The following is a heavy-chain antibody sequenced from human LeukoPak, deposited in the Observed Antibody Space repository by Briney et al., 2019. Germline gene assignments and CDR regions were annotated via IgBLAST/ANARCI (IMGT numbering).Heavy chain of an antibody. V-gene: IGHV3-21*01. CDR2: ITSSSTYI. D-gene: IGHD5-18*01. CDR1: GLTFSDYS. CDR3: ARDLVERGFNYGRCDY. J-gene: IGHJ4*02. Sequence: PGGSLRLSCAASGLTFSDYSMNWVRQAPGKGLEWVSSITSSSTYIYYADSVKGRFTISRGNAKNSLYLQMNSLRAEDTAVYYCARDLVERGFNYGRCDYWGQGTLVTVSS.